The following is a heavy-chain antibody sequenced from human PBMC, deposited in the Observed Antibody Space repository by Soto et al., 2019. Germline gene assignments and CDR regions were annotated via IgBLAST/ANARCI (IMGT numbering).Heavy chain of an antibody. CDR1: GGSISSGGYS. Sequence: SETLSLTCTVSGGSISSGGYSWSWIRQPPGKGLEWIGYIYHSGSTYYNPSLKSQVTISVDRSKNQFSLKLSSVTAADTAVYYCATYSGRYYDYVWGSYRQPQYMDYWGQG. J-gene: IGHJ4*02. CDR2: IYHSGST. V-gene: IGHV4-30-2*01. D-gene: IGHD3-16*02. CDR3: ATYSGRYYDYVWGSYRQPQYMDY.